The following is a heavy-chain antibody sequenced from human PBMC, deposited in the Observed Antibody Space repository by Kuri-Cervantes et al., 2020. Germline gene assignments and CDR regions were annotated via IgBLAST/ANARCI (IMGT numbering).Heavy chain of an antibody. CDR2: ISGSSGYI. J-gene: IGHJ4*02. CDR3: AKDLMMGFYCSGGNCYNDY. Sequence: GGSLRLSCAASGFTFTTYSMNWVRQAPGKGLEWVSSISGSSGYIYYADSLKGRFTISRDNSKNVLYLQMNSLRAEDTAVYYCAKDLMMGFYCSGGNCYNDYWGQGTLVTVSS. D-gene: IGHD2-15*01. V-gene: IGHV3-21*04. CDR1: GFTFTTYS.